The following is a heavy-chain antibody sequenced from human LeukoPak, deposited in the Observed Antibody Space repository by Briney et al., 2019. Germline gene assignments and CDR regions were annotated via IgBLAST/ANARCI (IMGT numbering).Heavy chain of an antibody. CDR1: GGSISSGSYY. CDR3: ARGGRRYYFDY. J-gene: IGHJ4*02. V-gene: IGHV4-61*02. D-gene: IGHD6-25*01. Sequence: TTSETLSLTCTVSGGSISSGSYYWSWIRQPAGKGLEWIGRVHTSGSTNYNPSLKSRVTISVDTSKNQFSLKLSSVTAADTAVYYCARGGRRYYFDYWGQGTLVTVSS. CDR2: VHTSGST.